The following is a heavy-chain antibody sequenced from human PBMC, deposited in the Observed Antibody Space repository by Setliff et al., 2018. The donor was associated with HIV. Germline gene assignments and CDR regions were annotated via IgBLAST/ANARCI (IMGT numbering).Heavy chain of an antibody. CDR3: ARSSLHCGGGSCYLTWFDP. D-gene: IGHD2-15*01. J-gene: IGHJ5*02. CDR1: GGSFSGNY. CDR2: INHSANT. V-gene: IGHV4-34*01. Sequence: ETLSLTCAVYGGSFSGNYWNWIRQPPGKGLEWIGEINHSANTNYSPSLKSRVTISVDTSKNQFSLKLNSVTAADTAVYYCARSSLHCGGGSCYLTWFDPWGQGTLVTVSS.